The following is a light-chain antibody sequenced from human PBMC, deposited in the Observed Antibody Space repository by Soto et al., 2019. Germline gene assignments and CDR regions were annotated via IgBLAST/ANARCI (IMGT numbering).Light chain of an antibody. J-gene: IGKJ1*01. CDR1: QDIHNY. Sequence: DIQLTQSPSSLSASVGDRVTITCQASQDIHNYLNWYQQKPGKAPKRLISDVSKLETGVPSRISGSGSGTDFTLTISNLQPEDFATYHCQQYDNLPWTFGQGTKVEIK. V-gene: IGKV1-33*01. CDR2: DVS. CDR3: QQYDNLPWT.